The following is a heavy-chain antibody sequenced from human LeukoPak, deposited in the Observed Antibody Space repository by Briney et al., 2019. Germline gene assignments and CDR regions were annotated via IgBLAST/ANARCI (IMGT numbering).Heavy chain of an antibody. CDR2: IYYSGST. J-gene: IGHJ4*02. CDR1: GGSISSYY. Sequence: SETLSLTCTVSGGSISSYYWSWIRQPPGKGLEWIGYIYYSGSTNYNPSLKSRVTIPVDTSKNQFSLKLSSVTAADTAVYYCARVPLSCGGDCYSEAFYFDYWGQGTLVTVSS. V-gene: IGHV4-59*01. CDR3: ARVPLSCGGDCYSEAFYFDY. D-gene: IGHD2-21*02.